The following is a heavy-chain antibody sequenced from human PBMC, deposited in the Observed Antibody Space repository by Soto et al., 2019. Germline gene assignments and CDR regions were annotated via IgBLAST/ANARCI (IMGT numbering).Heavy chain of an antibody. D-gene: IGHD2-8*01. CDR3: ARRGGYCSNGVCYINYYYGMDV. CDR1: GYSFTNYW. V-gene: IGHV5-51*01. J-gene: IGHJ6*02. Sequence: GESLKISCKGSGYSFTNYWIGWVRQMPGEGLEWMGIIFPGDSDTRYSPSFQGQVTISADRSSSTAYLQWSSLKASDTAMYYCARRGGYCSNGVCYINYYYGMDVWGQGTTVTVSS. CDR2: IFPGDSDT.